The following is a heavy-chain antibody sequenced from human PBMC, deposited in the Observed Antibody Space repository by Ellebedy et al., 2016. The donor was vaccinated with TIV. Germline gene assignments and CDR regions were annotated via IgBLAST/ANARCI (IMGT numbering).Heavy chain of an antibody. J-gene: IGHJ4*02. V-gene: IGHV3-30*18. Sequence: GESLKISCAASGFTFSSYGRQWVRQAPGKGLEWVAVISHDGSVKHYVDSVKGRFTISRDNSKNTVDLQMNSLRAEDTDVYYCAKEADAYASQYFAYWGQGTLVTVSS. CDR3: AKEADAYASQYFAY. D-gene: IGHD2-2*01. CDR2: ISHDGSVK. CDR1: GFTFSSYG.